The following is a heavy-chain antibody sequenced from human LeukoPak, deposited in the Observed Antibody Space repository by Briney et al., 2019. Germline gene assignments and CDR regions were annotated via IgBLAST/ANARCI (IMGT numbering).Heavy chain of an antibody. CDR3: AREDYGSGELDY. CDR2: ISSSGSTI. Sequence: GGSLRLSCAASGFTFSSYEMNWVRQAPGKGLEWVSYISSSGSTIYYADSVKGRFTISRDNAKNSLYLQMNSLRAEDTAVYYCAREDYGSGELDYWGQGTLVTVSS. V-gene: IGHV3-48*03. D-gene: IGHD3-10*01. CDR1: GFTFSSYE. J-gene: IGHJ4*02.